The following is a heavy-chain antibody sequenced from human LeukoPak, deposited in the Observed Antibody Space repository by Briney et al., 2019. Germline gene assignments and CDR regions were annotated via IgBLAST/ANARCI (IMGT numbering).Heavy chain of an antibody. CDR3: ASGELPYYFDY. D-gene: IGHD3-16*02. V-gene: IGHV4-61*05. Sequence: SETLSLTCTVSGGSISSSSYYWGWIRQPPGKGLEWIGYIYYSGSTNYNPSLKSRVTISVDTSKNQFSLKLSSVTAADTAVYYCASGELPYYFDYWGQGTLVTVSS. CDR2: IYYSGST. J-gene: IGHJ4*02. CDR1: GGSISSSSYY.